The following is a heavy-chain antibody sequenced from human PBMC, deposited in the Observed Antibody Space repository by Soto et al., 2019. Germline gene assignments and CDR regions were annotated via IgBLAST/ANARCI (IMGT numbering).Heavy chain of an antibody. CDR2: IHYGGNA. CDR3: ATVNVTLDL. D-gene: IGHD2-21*02. V-gene: IGHV4-39*01. Sequence: SETLDLTCTDSGGYNYPYHLLWAWVRQPPGKGLEWIASIHYGGNAYYSPSLTTRVTISRDTSKNRVSLELRSVTAADTAVYYCATVNVTLDLWGQVTLVTVS. J-gene: IGHJ4*02. CDR1: GGYNYPYHLL.